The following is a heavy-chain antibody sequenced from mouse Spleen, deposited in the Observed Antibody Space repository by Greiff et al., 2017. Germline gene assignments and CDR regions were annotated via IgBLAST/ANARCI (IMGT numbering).Heavy chain of an antibody. CDR1: GYTFTDYN. J-gene: IGHJ3*01. V-gene: IGHV1-18*01. D-gene: IGHD1-2*01. CDR2: INPNNGGT. Sequence: VQLQQSGPELVKPGASVKIPCKASGYTFTDYNMDWVKQSHGKSLEWIGDINPNNGGTNYNQKFKDKATLTVDKSSSTAYMELRSLTSEDTAVYYCERRGYCGYLAWFAYWGQGTLVTVSA. CDR3: ERRGYCGYLAWFAY.